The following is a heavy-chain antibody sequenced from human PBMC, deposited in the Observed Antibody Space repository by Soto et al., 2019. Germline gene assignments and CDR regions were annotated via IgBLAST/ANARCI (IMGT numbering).Heavy chain of an antibody. Sequence: GASVKVSCKASGYTFTDYSIHWVRQSPGQRLEWMGWISAGNGDTRYSQNFQDRVTITRVTSASTAYMELNNLRSEDTAVYFCARDLWAMDVWGQGTTVTVSS. D-gene: IGHD3-10*01. V-gene: IGHV1-3*01. CDR3: ARDLWAMDV. J-gene: IGHJ6*02. CDR1: GYTFTDYS. CDR2: ISAGNGDT.